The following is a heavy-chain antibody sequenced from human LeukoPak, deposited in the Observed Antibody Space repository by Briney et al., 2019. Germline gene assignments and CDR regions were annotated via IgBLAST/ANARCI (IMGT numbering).Heavy chain of an antibody. Sequence: GGSLRLSCAASGFTFSSYAMHWVRQAPGKGLEWVAVISYDGSNKYYADSVKGRFTISRDNSKNTLYLQMNSLRAEDTAVYYCARGRFALGYCSGGSCYSHLDYWGQGTPVTVSS. CDR2: ISYDGSNK. J-gene: IGHJ4*02. V-gene: IGHV3-30*04. CDR3: ARGRFALGYCSGGSCYSHLDY. D-gene: IGHD2-15*01. CDR1: GFTFSSYA.